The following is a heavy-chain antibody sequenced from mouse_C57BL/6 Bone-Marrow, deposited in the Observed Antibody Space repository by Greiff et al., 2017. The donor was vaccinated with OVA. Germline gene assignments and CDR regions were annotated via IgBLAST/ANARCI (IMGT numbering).Heavy chain of an antibody. J-gene: IGHJ2*01. Sequence: EVKLVESGGGLVQSGRSLRLSCATSGFTFSDFYMEWVRQAPGKGLEWIAASRNKANDYTTEYSASVTGRFIVSRDTSQSILYLQMNALRAENTANYYCARDPDGRGFDYWGQGTTLTVSS. V-gene: IGHV7-1*01. CDR3: ARDPDGRGFDY. CDR1: GFTFSDFY. CDR2: SRNKANDYTT. D-gene: IGHD2-3*01.